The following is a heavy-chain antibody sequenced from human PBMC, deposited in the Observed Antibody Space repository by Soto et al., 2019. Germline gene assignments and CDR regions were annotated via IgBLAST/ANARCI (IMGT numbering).Heavy chain of an antibody. CDR3: VRVKLGSYDWFDP. CDR2: INPDGGRT. CDR1: GFTFSNYW. Sequence: EVQLVESGGGLVQPGGALRLSCAASGFTFSNYWMHWVRQAPGKGLMWVSRINPDGGRTTYADSVKGRFAISRDNAKNTVFLQMNSLRAEDTAVYYCVRVKLGSYDWFDPWGQGTLVTVSS. D-gene: IGHD3-16*01. V-gene: IGHV3-74*01. J-gene: IGHJ5*02.